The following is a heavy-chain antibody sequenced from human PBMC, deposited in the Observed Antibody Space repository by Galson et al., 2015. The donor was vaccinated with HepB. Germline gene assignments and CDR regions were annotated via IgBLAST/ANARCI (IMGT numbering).Heavy chain of an antibody. CDR3: ARVKGSRDCSSTSCYYYYYMDV. V-gene: IGHV1-8*01. J-gene: IGHJ6*03. CDR1: GYTFTSYD. CDR2: MNPNSGNT. D-gene: IGHD2-2*01. Sequence: SVKVSCKASGYTFTSYDINWVRQATGQGLEWMGWMNPNSGNTGYAQKFQGRVTMTRNTSISTAYMELSGLRSEDTAVYYCARVKGSRDCSSTSCYYYYYMDVWGKGTTVTVSS.